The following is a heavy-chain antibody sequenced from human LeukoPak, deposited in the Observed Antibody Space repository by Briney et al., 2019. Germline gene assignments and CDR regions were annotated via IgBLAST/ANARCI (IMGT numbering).Heavy chain of an antibody. CDR2: ISAYNGNT. D-gene: IGHD2-2*01. Sequence: ASVKVSCKASGYTFTSYGISWVRQAPGQGLEWMGWISAYNGNTNYAQKLQGRVTMTTDTSTSTAYMELRSLRSDDTAVYYCARHMRVYCSSTSCLVAGLYGTGVFDYWGQGTLVTVSS. CDR3: ARHMRVYCSSTSCLVAGLYGTGVFDY. J-gene: IGHJ4*02. CDR1: GYTFTSYG. V-gene: IGHV1-18*01.